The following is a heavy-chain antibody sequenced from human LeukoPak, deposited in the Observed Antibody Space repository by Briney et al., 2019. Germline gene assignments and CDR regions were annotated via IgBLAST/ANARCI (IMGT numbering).Heavy chain of an antibody. Sequence: GGSLRLSCAASGFTFSSYWMNWVRQAPGKGLVWVSRIASDGSSTTYADSVKGRFTISRDNSKNTLYLQMNSLRAEDTAVYYCASGKTDDYGDYVYPSDYWGQGTLVTVSS. V-gene: IGHV3-74*01. CDR3: ASGKTDDYGDYVYPSDY. CDR2: IASDGSST. D-gene: IGHD4-17*01. CDR1: GFTFSSYW. J-gene: IGHJ4*02.